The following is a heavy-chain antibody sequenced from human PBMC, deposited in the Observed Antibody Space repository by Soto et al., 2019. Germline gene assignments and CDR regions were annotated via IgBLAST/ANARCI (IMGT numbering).Heavy chain of an antibody. V-gene: IGHV3-23*01. Sequence: VQLLESGGGLVQPGGSLRLSCAASGFTFSSYAMSWVRQAPGKGLEWVSVISGSGGSTYYADSVKGRFTISRDNSKNTLYLQMNSLRAEDTAVYYCGTIFGVVTSNWFDPWGQGTLVTVSS. CDR1: GFTFSSYA. CDR2: ISGSGGST. J-gene: IGHJ5*02. CDR3: GTIFGVVTSNWFDP. D-gene: IGHD3-3*01.